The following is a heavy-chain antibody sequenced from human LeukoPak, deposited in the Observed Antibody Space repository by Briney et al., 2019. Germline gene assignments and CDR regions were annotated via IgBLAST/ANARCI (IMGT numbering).Heavy chain of an antibody. CDR3: ARGPPDYYYYGMDV. V-gene: IGHV3-64*01. Sequence: GGSLRLSCAASGYTFSNYAMHWGRQARGKGLEYVSTISSNGVSTYYANSVKGRFTISRDNSKNTLYLQMGSLRAEDMAVYYCARGPPDYYYYGMDVWGQGTKVTVSS. CDR1: GYTFSNYA. CDR2: ISSNGVST. J-gene: IGHJ6*02.